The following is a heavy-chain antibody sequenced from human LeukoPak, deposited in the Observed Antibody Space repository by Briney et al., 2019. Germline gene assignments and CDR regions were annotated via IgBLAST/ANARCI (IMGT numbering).Heavy chain of an antibody. CDR1: GGSISSYY. CDR3: ARHPGEIDRRRIAVAGWFDY. V-gene: IGHV4-59*08. D-gene: IGHD6-19*01. J-gene: IGHJ4*02. CDR2: IYYSGST. Sequence: SETLSLTCTVSGGSISSYYWSWIRQPPGKGLEWIGYIYYSGSTNYNPSLKSRVTISVDTSKNQFSLKLSSVTAADTAVYYCARHPGEIDRRRIAVAGWFDYWGQGTLVTVSS.